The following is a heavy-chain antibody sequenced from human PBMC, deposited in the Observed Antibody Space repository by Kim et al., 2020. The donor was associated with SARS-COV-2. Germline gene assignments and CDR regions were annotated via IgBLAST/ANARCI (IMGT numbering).Heavy chain of an antibody. CDR1: GYTFTSYY. CDR3: ARGGRAAADYYYYYGMDV. V-gene: IGHV1-46*01. J-gene: IGHJ6*02. D-gene: IGHD6-13*01. CDR2: INPSGGST. Sequence: ASVKVSCKASGYTFTSYYMHWVRQAPGQGLEWMGIINPSGGSTSYAQKFQGRVTMTRDTSTSTVYMELSSLRSEDTAVYYCARGGRAAADYYYYYGMDVWGQGTTVTVSS.